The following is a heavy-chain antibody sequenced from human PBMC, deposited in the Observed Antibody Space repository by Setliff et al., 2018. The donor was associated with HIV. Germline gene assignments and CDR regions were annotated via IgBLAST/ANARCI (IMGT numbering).Heavy chain of an antibody. J-gene: IGHJ4*01. V-gene: IGHV3-20*04. CDR3: ASSRPPDDSSGYLDH. CDR1: GFTLSPYG. D-gene: IGHD3-22*01. CDR2: INWNGGRI. Sequence: GGSLRLSCAASGFTLSPYGMHWVRQAPGKGLEWVSGINWNGGRIGYADSVKGRFIISRDNAKNFLYLQMNSLRAEDTAIYYCASSRPPDDSSGYLDHWGQGTLVTV.